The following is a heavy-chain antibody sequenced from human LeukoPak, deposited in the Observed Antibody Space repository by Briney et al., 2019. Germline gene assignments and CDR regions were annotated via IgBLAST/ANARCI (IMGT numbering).Heavy chain of an antibody. J-gene: IGHJ6*02. CDR2: ISGSGVNT. CDR1: GFTFSNYA. CDR3: AKDVRVGGGGMDV. D-gene: IGHD1-26*01. V-gene: IGHV3-23*01. Sequence: GGSLRLSCAASGFTFSNYAMNWVRQAPGKGLEWVSLISGSGVNTYYADSVKGRFTISRDASKNTVSLQMNSLRGEDTAVYYCAKDVRVGGGGMDVWGQGTPVTVSS.